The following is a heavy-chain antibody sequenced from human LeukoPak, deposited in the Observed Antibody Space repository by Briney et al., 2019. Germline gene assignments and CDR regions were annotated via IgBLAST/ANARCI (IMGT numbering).Heavy chain of an antibody. Sequence: SETLSLTCAVYGGSLSHYYWSRIRQPPGKGLEWIGEINHSGSTNYNPSLKSRVTISVDMSKTQFSLELTSVTAADTAVYYCARGPASGSNFAWFDPWGQGTLVTVSS. CDR2: INHSGST. CDR1: GGSLSHYY. D-gene: IGHD3-10*01. CDR3: ARGPASGSNFAWFDP. V-gene: IGHV4-34*01. J-gene: IGHJ5*02.